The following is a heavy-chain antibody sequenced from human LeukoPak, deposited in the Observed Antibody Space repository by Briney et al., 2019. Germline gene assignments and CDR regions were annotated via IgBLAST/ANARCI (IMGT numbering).Heavy chain of an antibody. J-gene: IGHJ6*02. D-gene: IGHD6-19*01. CDR2: IYYSGST. CDR3: ARAPGSIAVALGYGMDV. Sequence: PSETLSLTCTVSGDSISFNNYYWGWIRQPPGKGLEWIGSIYYSGSTYYNPSLKSRVTISVDTSKNQFSLKLSSVTAADTAVYYCARAPGSIAVALGYGMDVWGQGTTVTVSS. CDR1: GDSISFNNYY. V-gene: IGHV4-39*01.